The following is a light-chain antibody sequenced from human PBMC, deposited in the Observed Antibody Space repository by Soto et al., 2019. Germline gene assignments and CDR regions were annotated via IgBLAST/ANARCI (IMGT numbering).Light chain of an antibody. CDR2: GAF. CDR1: QSVSSNY. CDR3: QQYGSSPPIT. V-gene: IGKV3-20*01. J-gene: IGKJ5*01. Sequence: EIVLTQSPGTLSLSPGERATLSCRASQSVSSNYLAWYQQKPGQAPRLLIYGAFIRASGIPDRFSGSGPGTDFTLTISRLEPEDFAVYYCQQYGSSPPITFGQGTRLEIK.